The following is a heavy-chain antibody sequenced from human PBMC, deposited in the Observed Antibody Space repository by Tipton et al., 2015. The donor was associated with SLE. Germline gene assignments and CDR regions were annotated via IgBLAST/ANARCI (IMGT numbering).Heavy chain of an antibody. V-gene: IGHV4-4*07. D-gene: IGHD4-17*01. CDR3: ARIRPGHGDPFDF. CDR1: GDSVGTNY. J-gene: IGHJ4*02. Sequence: TLSLTCTVSGDSVGTNYWNWIRQPAGKGLEWIGRLYGSGSATQYNPSLEGRVTVSVDTSQNQVSLKLTSVTAADTAVYYCARIRPGHGDPFDFWGQGTLVTVSS. CDR2: LYGSGSAT.